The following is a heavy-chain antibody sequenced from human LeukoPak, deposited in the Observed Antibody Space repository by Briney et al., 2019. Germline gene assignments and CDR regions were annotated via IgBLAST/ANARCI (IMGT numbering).Heavy chain of an antibody. J-gene: IGHJ6*02. D-gene: IGHD2-2*01. CDR2: IWYGGSNK. CDR3: AKSREYCSSTSCYVFRYYYYGMDV. CDR1: GFTFSSYG. Sequence: PGGSLRPSCAASGFTFSSYGMHWVRQAPGKGLEWVAVIWYGGSNKYYADSVKGRFTISRDNSKNTLYLQMNSLRAEDTAVYYCAKSREYCSSTSCYVFRYYYYGMDVWGQGTTVTVSS. V-gene: IGHV3-30*02.